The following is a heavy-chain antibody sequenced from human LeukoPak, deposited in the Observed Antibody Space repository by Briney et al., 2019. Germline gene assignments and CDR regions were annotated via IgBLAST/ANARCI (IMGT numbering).Heavy chain of an antibody. Sequence: SETLSLTCTVSGGSISSYYWSWIRQPAGKGLEWIGRIYTSGSTNYNPSLKSRVTMSVDTSKNQFSLKLSSVTAADTAVYYCARHRRYSSSWFPLDFDYWGQGTVVTVSS. CDR3: ARHRRYSSSWFPLDFDY. CDR1: GGSISSYY. D-gene: IGHD6-13*01. CDR2: IYTSGST. V-gene: IGHV4-4*07. J-gene: IGHJ4*02.